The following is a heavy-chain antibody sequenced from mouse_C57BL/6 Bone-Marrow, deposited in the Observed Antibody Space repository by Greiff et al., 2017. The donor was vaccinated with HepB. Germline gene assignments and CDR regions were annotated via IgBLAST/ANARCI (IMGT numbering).Heavy chain of an antibody. CDR2: ISNGGGST. V-gene: IGHV5-12*01. CDR1: GFTFSDYY. Sequence: EVKLMESGGGLVQPGGSLKLSCAASGFTFSDYYMYWVRQTPEKRLEWVAYISNGGGSTYYPDTVKGRFTISRDNAKNTLYLQMSRLKPEDTAMYYCARQIEGLRLRGAYWGQGTLVTVSA. CDR3: ARQIEGLRLRGAY. J-gene: IGHJ3*01. D-gene: IGHD3-2*02.